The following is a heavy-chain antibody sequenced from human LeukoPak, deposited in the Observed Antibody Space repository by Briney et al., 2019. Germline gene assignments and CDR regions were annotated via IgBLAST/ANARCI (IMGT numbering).Heavy chain of an antibody. J-gene: IGHJ4*02. D-gene: IGHD6-19*01. CDR2: INPSGGT. V-gene: IGHV1-46*01. CDR3: ARGTPGYSSV. CDR1: GYTFTSYY. Sequence: ASVNVSCKAFGYTFTSYYVHWVRPAPGQGLEWMGIINPSGGTNYAQKFQGRVTMTRDTSTSTVYMELSSLRSEETAVYYCARGTPGYSSVWGQGTLVTVSS.